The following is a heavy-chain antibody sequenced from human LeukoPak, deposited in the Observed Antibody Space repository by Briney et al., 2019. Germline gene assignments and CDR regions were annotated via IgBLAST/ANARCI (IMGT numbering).Heavy chain of an antibody. V-gene: IGHV3-21*01. Sequence: PGGSLRLSCAASGFTFSSYSMNWVRQAPGKGLEWVSSISSSSSYIYYADSVKGRFTISRDNAKNSLYLQMNSLRAEDTAVYYCARANIVVVPAARLTYYYYGMDVWGQGTTVTVSS. D-gene: IGHD2-2*01. J-gene: IGHJ6*02. CDR1: GFTFSSYS. CDR3: ARANIVVVPAARLTYYYYGMDV. CDR2: ISSSSSYI.